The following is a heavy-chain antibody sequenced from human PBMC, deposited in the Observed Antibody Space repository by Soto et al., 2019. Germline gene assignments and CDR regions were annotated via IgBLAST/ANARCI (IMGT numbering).Heavy chain of an antibody. Sequence: PSETLSLTCTVSGGSISSYYWSWIRQPPGKGLEWIGYIYYSGSTNYNPSLKSRVTISVDTSKNQFSLKLSSVTAADTAVYYCARHKYEQWLGPYYFDYWGQGTLVTVS. CDR2: IYYSGST. D-gene: IGHD6-19*01. V-gene: IGHV4-59*08. CDR3: ARHKYEQWLGPYYFDY. J-gene: IGHJ4*02. CDR1: GGSISSYY.